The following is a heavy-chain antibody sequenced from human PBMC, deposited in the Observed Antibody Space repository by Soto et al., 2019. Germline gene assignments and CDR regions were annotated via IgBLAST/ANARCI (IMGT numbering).Heavy chain of an antibody. J-gene: IGHJ3*02. CDR1: GGTFSSYA. CDR3: ATQWDIVLIVYEGGAFDS. CDR2: IIPIFGTA. V-gene: IGHV1-69*13. Sequence: GASVKVSCKASGGTFSSYAISWVRQAPGQGLEWMGGIIPIFGTANYAQKFQGRVTITADESTSTAYMELSSLRSEDTAVYYCATQWDIVLIVYEGGAFDSWAQRTMVTVSS. D-gene: IGHD2-8*01.